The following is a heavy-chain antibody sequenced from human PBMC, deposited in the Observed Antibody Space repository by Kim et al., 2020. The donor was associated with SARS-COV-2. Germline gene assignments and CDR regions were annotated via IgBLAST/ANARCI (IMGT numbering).Heavy chain of an antibody. D-gene: IGHD5-18*01. J-gene: IGHJ4*02. CDR2: IYHSGST. V-gene: IGHV4-38-2*02. CDR3: ARARRYSYGYSDY. CDR1: GYSISSGYY. Sequence: SETLSLTCTVSGYSISSGYYWGWIRQPPGKGLEWIGSIYHSGSTYYNPSLKSRVTISVDTSKNQFSLKLSSVTAADTAVYYCARARRYSYGYSDYWGQGT.